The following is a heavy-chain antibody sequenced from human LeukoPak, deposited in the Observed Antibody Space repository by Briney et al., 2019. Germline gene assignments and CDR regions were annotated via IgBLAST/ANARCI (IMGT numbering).Heavy chain of an antibody. CDR2: IRPDGNDK. D-gene: IGHD1-20*01. CDR1: GFMFSNYW. J-gene: IGHJ5*02. CDR3: RRWGITAALDR. Sequence: PGGSLRLSCTASGFMFSNYWMSWVRQAPGKGLEWVANIRPDGNDKYYVESVRGRFTISRDNAQNSLYLQLSSLRGDDSGVYYCRRWGITAALDRWGQGTLVTVSS. V-gene: IGHV3-7*01.